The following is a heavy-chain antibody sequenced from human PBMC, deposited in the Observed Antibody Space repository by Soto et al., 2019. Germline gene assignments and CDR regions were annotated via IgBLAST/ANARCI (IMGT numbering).Heavy chain of an antibody. CDR1: GFTFSDYY. J-gene: IGHJ5*02. V-gene: IGHV3-11*05. CDR3: AREGITITFGGVIAYNWFDP. CDR2: IISSSSYT. Sequence: PGGSLRLSCAASGFTFSDYYMSWIRQAPGKGLEWVSYIISSSSYTNYADSVKGRFTISRDNAKNSLYLQMNSLRAEDTAVYYCAREGITITFGGVIAYNWFDPWGQGTLVTVSS. D-gene: IGHD3-16*02.